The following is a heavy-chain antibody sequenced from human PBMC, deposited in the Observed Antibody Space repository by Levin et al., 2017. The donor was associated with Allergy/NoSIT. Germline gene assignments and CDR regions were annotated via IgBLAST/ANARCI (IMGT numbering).Heavy chain of an antibody. CDR1: GYTFTNYY. CDR3: AREVPRLGELSVP. CDR2: INPNSGGT. Sequence: GESLKISCKASGYTFTNYYIHWVRQAPGQGLEWMGWINPNSGGTNYAQKFQGRVTMTRDTSITTAYMEVSRLRSDDTAVYYCAREVPRLGELSVPWGRGTLVTVSS. D-gene: IGHD3-16*02. V-gene: IGHV1-2*02. J-gene: IGHJ5*02.